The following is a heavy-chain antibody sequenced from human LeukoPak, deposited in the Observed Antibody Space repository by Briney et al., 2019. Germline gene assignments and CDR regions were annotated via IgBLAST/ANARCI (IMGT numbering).Heavy chain of an antibody. CDR1: GYSFTYW. Sequence: GESLKISCKGSGYSFTYWIGWVRQMPGKGLEWMGTIYSGDSHTKYSPSFQGRVTISADKSISTAYLQWSSLEASDTAMYYCASARHGDYVWDYWGQGTLVTVSS. V-gene: IGHV5-51*01. D-gene: IGHD4-17*01. J-gene: IGHJ4*02. CDR3: ASARHGDYVWDY. CDR2: IYSGDSHT.